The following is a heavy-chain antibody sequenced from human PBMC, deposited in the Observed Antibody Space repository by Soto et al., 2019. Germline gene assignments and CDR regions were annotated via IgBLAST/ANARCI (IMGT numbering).Heavy chain of an antibody. Sequence: QVQLVQSGAEVKQPGSSVKVSCKASGGTFDNYAITWVRQAPGQGLEWMAGIIPMLDSANYAEKFQDRVTITADESTGTGYMAVSSLRSEDTAVYYCARTYHYDSLGKTYFYYGMDAWGQGTTVTVSS. D-gene: IGHD3-22*01. CDR2: IIPMLDSA. J-gene: IGHJ6*02. V-gene: IGHV1-69*12. CDR3: ARTYHYDSLGKTYFYYGMDA. CDR1: GGTFDNYA.